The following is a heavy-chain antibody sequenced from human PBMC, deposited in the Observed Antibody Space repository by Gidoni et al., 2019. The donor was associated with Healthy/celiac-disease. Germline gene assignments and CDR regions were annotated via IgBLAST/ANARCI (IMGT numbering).Heavy chain of an antibody. Sequence: QVQLVESGGGVVQPGSSMRLSCAAPGFTFSSYRMHWVRQDPGKGLEWVAVIWYDGSNKYYADSVKGRVTISRDNSKNTLYLQMNSLRAEDTAVYYCARDQGLAVGGSGYGMDVWGQGTTVTVSS. CDR1: GFTFSSYR. J-gene: IGHJ6*02. D-gene: IGHD6-19*01. CDR3: ARDQGLAVGGSGYGMDV. CDR2: IWYDGSNK. V-gene: IGHV3-33*01.